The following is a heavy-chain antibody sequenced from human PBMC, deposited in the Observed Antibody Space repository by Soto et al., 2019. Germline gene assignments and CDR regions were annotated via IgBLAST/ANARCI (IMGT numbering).Heavy chain of an antibody. CDR3: ARDKGIAVAGRTAY. Sequence: ASVKVSCKASGYTFTSYGISWVRQAPGQGLEWMGWISAYNGNTNYAQKPQGRVTMTTDTSTSTAYMELRSLRSDDTAVYYCARDKGIAVAGRTAYWGQGTLVTVSS. J-gene: IGHJ4*02. CDR1: GYTFTSYG. CDR2: ISAYNGNT. D-gene: IGHD6-19*01. V-gene: IGHV1-18*01.